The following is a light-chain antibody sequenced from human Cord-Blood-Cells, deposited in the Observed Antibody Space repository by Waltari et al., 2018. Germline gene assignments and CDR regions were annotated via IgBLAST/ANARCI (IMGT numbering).Light chain of an antibody. CDR3: QAWDSSTVV. J-gene: IGLJ2*01. CDR1: TLGDKY. V-gene: IGLV3-1*01. Sequence: SYELTQPPPVSVSPGQTASITSSGDTLGDKYACWYHQKPGQSPVLVIYQDSKRPSGIPERFSGSNSGNTATLTISGTQAMDEADYYCQAWDSSTVVFGGGTKLTVL. CDR2: QDS.